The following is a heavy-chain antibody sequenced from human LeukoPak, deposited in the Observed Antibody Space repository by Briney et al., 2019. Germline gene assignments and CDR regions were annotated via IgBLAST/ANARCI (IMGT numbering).Heavy chain of an antibody. V-gene: IGHV1-18*01. CDR1: GSTVSTYD. J-gene: IGHJ3*02. CDR3: ARSPKPRYCSSTSCYGSHAFDI. Sequence: ALVKVSCTASGSTVSTYDIIWGRQAPGHRLEWMGWISAYNVNTNYAQKLQGRVTMTTDTSTSTAYMELRSLRSDDTAVYYCARSPKPRYCSSTSCYGSHAFDIWGQGTMVTVSS. CDR2: ISAYNVNT. D-gene: IGHD2-2*01.